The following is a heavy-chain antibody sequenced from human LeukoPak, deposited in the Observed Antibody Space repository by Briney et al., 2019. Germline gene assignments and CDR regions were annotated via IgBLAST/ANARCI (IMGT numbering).Heavy chain of an antibody. D-gene: IGHD3-16*01. CDR3: ARGLGGPH. CDR2: VEGDGTRT. J-gene: IGHJ4*02. Sequence: GGSLRLSCAASGFTFRTYWMHWVRHAPGEGLVWVSSVEGDGTRTNYAGSVRGRFTISRDNAENTLYLQMNSLRAEDTAVYFCARGLGGPHWGQGTLVTVSS. V-gene: IGHV3-74*01. CDR1: GFTFRTYW.